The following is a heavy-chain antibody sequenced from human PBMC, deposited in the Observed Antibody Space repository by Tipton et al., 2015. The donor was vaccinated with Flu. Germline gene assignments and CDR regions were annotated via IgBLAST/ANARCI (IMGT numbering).Heavy chain of an antibody. Sequence: TLSLTCAVYGGSFSGYYWSWIRQPPGKGLEWIGEINHSGSTNYNPSLKSRVTISVDTSKNQFSLKLSSVTAADTAVYYCARALAPEAVTRDWYFDLWGRGTLVTVSS. CDR1: GGSFSGYY. J-gene: IGHJ2*01. V-gene: IGHV4-34*01. CDR2: INHSGST. CDR3: ARALAPEAVTRDWYFDL. D-gene: IGHD4-17*01.